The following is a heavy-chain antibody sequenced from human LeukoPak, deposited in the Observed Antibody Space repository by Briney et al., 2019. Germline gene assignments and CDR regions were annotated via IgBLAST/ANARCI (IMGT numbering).Heavy chain of an antibody. CDR2: INPNSGGT. J-gene: IGHJ4*02. CDR3: ARDGQGAGKTYDY. D-gene: IGHD6-13*01. V-gene: IGHV1-2*02. CDR1: GYTFTGYY. Sequence: ASVKVSCKASGYTFTGYYMHWVRQAPGQGLEWMGYINPNSGGTKYAQKFQGRITMTRDTSISTAYMELSRLRSDDTAVYYCARDGQGAGKTYDYWGQGAPVTVPS.